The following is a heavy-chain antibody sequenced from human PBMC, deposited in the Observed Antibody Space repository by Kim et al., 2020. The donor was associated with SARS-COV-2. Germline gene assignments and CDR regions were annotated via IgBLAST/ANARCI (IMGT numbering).Heavy chain of an antibody. D-gene: IGHD6-6*01. CDR1: GFTFSSYA. Sequence: GGSLRLSCAASGFTFSSYAMHWVRQAPGKGLEWVAVISYDGSNKYYADSVKGRFTISRDNSKNTLYLQMNSLRAEDTAVYYCARDPAIYSSSSLNWFDPWGQGTLVTVSS. J-gene: IGHJ5*02. V-gene: IGHV3-30-3*01. CDR2: ISYDGSNK. CDR3: ARDPAIYSSSSLNWFDP.